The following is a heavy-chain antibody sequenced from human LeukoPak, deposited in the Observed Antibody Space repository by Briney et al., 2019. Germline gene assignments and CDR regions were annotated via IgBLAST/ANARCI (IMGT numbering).Heavy chain of an antibody. CDR3: ARADYYDSSAGVV. J-gene: IGHJ4*02. D-gene: IGHD3-22*01. V-gene: IGHV3-30-3*01. Sequence: PRGSLRLSCAASGFTFSSYAMHWVRQAPGKGLEWVAVISYDGSNKYYADSVKGRFTISRDNSKNTLYLQMNSLRAEDTAVYYCARADYYDSSAGVVWGQGTLVTVFS. CDR1: GFTFSSYA. CDR2: ISYDGSNK.